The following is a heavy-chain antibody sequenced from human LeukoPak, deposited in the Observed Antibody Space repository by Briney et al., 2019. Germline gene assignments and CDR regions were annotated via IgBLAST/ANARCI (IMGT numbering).Heavy chain of an antibody. CDR1: GFSFSSYE. D-gene: IGHD3-22*01. CDR2: ISSSGSTK. CDR3: AKVLHSGYSRDAFDI. Sequence: GGSLRLSCAASGFSFSSYEMKWVRQAPGKGLEWVSYISSSGSTKYYADSVKGRFTISRDNSKNTLYLQMNSLRAEDTAVYYCAKVLHSGYSRDAFDIWGQGTMVTVSS. V-gene: IGHV3-48*03. J-gene: IGHJ3*02.